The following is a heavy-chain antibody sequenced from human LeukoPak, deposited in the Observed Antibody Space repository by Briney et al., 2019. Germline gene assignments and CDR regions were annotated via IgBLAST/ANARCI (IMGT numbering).Heavy chain of an antibody. J-gene: IGHJ6*02. CDR3: AREGEELWSPGYYYGMDV. D-gene: IGHD5-18*01. CDR2: FYYGGSN. Sequence: SETLSLTCSVSGGSIRSYFWNWIRQSPGRGLEWIGYFYYGGSNKYNPSLKSRVTVSADTSRNQFSLQLNSVTPEDTAVYYCAREGEELWSPGYYYGMDVWGQGTTVTVSS. V-gene: IGHV4-59*12. CDR1: GGSIRSYF.